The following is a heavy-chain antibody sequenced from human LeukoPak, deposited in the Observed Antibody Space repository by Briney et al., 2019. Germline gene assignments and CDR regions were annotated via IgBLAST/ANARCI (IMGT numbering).Heavy chain of an antibody. CDR3: ARDSGQQLGYYYYGMDV. CDR2: ISAYNGNT. D-gene: IGHD6-13*01. CDR1: GYTFTSYG. V-gene: IGHV1-18*04. Sequence: ASVKVSCKASGYTFTSYGISWVRQAPGQGLEWMGWISAYNGNTNYAQKLQGRVTMTTDTSTSTAYMELRSLRSDDTAVYHCARDSGQQLGYYYYGMDVWGKGTTVTVSS. J-gene: IGHJ6*04.